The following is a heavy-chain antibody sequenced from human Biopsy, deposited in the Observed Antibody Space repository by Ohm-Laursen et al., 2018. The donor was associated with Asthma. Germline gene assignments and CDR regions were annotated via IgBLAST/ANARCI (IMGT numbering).Heavy chain of an antibody. D-gene: IGHD5-18*01. Sequence: SLRLSCTASGFTFSSYSMNWVRQAPGKGLEWVSYISSGSSTIYYADSVKGRFTISRDNAKNSLYLQMNSLRDEDTAVYYCARFKRGYSYGYAGVFDYWGQGTLVTVSS. J-gene: IGHJ4*02. V-gene: IGHV3-48*02. CDR1: GFTFSSYS. CDR2: ISSGSSTI. CDR3: ARFKRGYSYGYAGVFDY.